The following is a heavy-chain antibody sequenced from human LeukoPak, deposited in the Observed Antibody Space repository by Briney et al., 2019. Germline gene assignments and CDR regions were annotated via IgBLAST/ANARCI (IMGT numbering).Heavy chain of an antibody. V-gene: IGHV4-4*07. CDR2: IYTSGST. J-gene: IGHJ2*01. CDR1: GGSISSYY. CDR3: ARDLRECSSTSCHYWYFDL. D-gene: IGHD2-2*01. Sequence: SETLSLTCTVSGGSISSYYWSWIRQPAGKGLEWIGRIYTSGSTNYNPSLKSRVTMSVDTSKNQFSLKLSSVTAADTAVYYCARDLRECSSTSCHYWYFDLWGRGTLVTVSS.